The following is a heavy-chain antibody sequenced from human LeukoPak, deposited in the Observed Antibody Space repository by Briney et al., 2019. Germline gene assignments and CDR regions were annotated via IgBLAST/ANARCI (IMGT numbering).Heavy chain of an antibody. V-gene: IGHV4-34*01. D-gene: IGHD1-1*01. Sequence: ASETLSLTCAVSFGSLSDYNWSWLRQSPEKGLEWIGGITDSATTHYNPSLETRVTISIDTAKRQFSLRLTSLTAADTAVYYCARGLDLDGLDSWGQGTLVTVSS. CDR3: ARGLDLDGLDS. J-gene: IGHJ4*02. CDR1: FGSLSDYN. CDR2: ITDSATT.